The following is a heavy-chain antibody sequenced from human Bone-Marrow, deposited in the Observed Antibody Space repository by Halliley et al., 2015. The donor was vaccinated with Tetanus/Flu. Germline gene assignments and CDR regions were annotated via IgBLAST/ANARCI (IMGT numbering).Heavy chain of an antibody. CDR3: ARDPLGSGGMDV. CDR2: IYYNGNP. D-gene: IGHD6-19*01. J-gene: IGHJ6*02. Sequence: LEWIGYIYYNGNPYYNPSLKGRVTISVDTSKDQFSLKLTSVTAADTAVYYCARDPLGSGGMDVWGQGTTVTVSS. V-gene: IGHV4-31*02.